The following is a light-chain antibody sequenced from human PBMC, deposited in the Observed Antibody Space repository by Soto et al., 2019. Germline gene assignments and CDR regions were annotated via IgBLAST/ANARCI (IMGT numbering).Light chain of an antibody. V-gene: IGLV2-14*01. CDR1: SSDVGGYNY. CDR3: SSYTSTSTLL. J-gene: IGLJ2*01. Sequence: QAVVTQPASVSGSPGQSISISCTGTSSDVGGYNYVSWYQQRPGKAPKLMIYEVSNRPSGVSNRFSGSKSGNTASLTISGLQAEDEADYYCSSYTSTSTLLFGGGTQLTVL. CDR2: EVS.